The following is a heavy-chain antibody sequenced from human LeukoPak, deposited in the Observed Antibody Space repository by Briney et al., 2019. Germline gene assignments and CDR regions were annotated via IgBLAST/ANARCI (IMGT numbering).Heavy chain of an antibody. Sequence: ASVKVSCKASGYTFTGYYMHWVRQAPGQGLEWMGWINPNSGGTNYAQKFQGRVTMTRDTSISTAYMELRSLRSDDTAVYYCARVWELRERAFDIWGQGTMVTVSS. CDR2: INPNSGGT. V-gene: IGHV1-2*02. D-gene: IGHD1-26*01. CDR3: ARVWELRERAFDI. CDR1: GYTFTGYY. J-gene: IGHJ3*02.